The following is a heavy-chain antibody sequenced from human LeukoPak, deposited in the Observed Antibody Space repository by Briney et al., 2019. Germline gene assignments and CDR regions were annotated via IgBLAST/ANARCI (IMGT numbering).Heavy chain of an antibody. CDR2: IYRSGST. D-gene: IGHD6-19*01. CDR1: GVSISSSNFY. V-gene: IGHV4-39*07. Sequence: SETLSLTCTVSGVSISSSNFYWGWIRQPPGKGLEWIGTIYRSGSTYYNPSLKSRVTISVDTSKNQFSLKLSSVTAADTAVYYCARGSQWLGSNWGQGTLVTVSS. J-gene: IGHJ4*02. CDR3: ARGSQWLGSN.